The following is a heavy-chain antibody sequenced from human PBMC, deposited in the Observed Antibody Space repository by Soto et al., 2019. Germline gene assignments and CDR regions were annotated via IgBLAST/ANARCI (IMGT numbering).Heavy chain of an antibody. J-gene: IGHJ4*02. CDR3: ARAPALVVTAIHPHFDY. Sequence: ASVKVSFKAAGYTFTSYYMHWVRQAPGQGLEWMGIINPSGGSTSYAQKFQGRVTMTRDTSTSTVYMELSSLRSEDTAVYYCARAPALVVTAIHPHFDYWGQGTLVTVSS. V-gene: IGHV1-46*01. CDR2: INPSGGST. CDR1: GYTFTSYY. D-gene: IGHD2-21*02.